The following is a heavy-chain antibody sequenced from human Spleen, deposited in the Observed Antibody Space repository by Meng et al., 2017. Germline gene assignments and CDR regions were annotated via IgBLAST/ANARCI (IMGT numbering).Heavy chain of an antibody. CDR1: GCTFTNHA. V-gene: IGHV1-3*01. Sequence: GESLKVSCKASGCTFTNHAIHWVRQAPGQRLEWMGWINAGTGNTKCSQKFQGRVTISMDTSATTAYMDLSSLRSEDTALYYCVRDVRGGAFDYWGQGTMVTVSS. CDR3: VRDVRGGAFDY. CDR2: INAGTGNT. J-gene: IGHJ4*02. D-gene: IGHD1-26*01.